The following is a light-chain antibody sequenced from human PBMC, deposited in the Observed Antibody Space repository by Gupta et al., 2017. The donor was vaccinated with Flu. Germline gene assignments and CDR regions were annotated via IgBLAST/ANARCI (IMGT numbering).Light chain of an antibody. CDR2: NDN. CDR3: AAWDDSRSGGL. Sequence: RTTSSGSGSSTKIGSNNVNWYQQLAATAPKVLMYNDNERTSGVPDRFSAAKSGTAATVAVSGLQAEDEAVYYCAAWDDSRSGGLFGGGTKLTVL. CDR1: STKIGSNN. J-gene: IGLJ2*01. V-gene: IGLV1-44*01.